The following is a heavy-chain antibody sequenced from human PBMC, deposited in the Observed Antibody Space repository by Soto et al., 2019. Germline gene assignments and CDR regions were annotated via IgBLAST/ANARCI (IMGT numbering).Heavy chain of an antibody. CDR2: IIPIFGIA. CDR1: GGTFSRYS. J-gene: IGHJ6*02. Sequence: QVQLVQSGAEVKKPGSSVKVSCKASGGTFSRYSITWVRQAPGHGLEWIGRIIPIFGIASYAQKFQGRVTITADESTRTADMELSRLRSDDTAVYYCAREDRDRETGLVPAAIDGMDVWGQGTTVTVSS. V-gene: IGHV1-69*08. CDR3: AREDRDRETGLVPAAIDGMDV. D-gene: IGHD2-2*01.